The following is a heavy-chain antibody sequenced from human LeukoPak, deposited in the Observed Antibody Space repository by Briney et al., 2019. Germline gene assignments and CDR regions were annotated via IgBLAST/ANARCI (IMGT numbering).Heavy chain of an antibody. CDR2: IYYTGTT. CDR1: GDSVSSSSYF. J-gene: IGHJ5*02. D-gene: IGHD6-19*01. Sequence: SETLSFTCTVSGDSVSSSSYFWGWIRQPPGRGLEWIGSIYYTGTTYYNPSLKSRVTISIDTSKNQFSLKLISVTAADTAVYFCARRSGAVGSWGQGTLVTVSS. V-gene: IGHV4-39*01. CDR3: ARRSGAVGS.